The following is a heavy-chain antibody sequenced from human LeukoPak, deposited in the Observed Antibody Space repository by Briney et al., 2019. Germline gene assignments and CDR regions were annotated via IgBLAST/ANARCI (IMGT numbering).Heavy chain of an antibody. CDR1: DDSFSSHY. D-gene: IGHD4-17*01. CDR3: ARDLVTVTKGFDI. J-gene: IGHJ3*02. CDR2: ISYIGST. V-gene: IGHV4-59*11. Sequence: SETLSLTCAVSDDSFSSHYWTWIRPPPGKGLGWIGYISYIGSTNSTPSLKSRVTISIDTSKNPFSLRLTSVTAADTAVYYCARDLVTVTKGFDIWGQGTMVSVSS.